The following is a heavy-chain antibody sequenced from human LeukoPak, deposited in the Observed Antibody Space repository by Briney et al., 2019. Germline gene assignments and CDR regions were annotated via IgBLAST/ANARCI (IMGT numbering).Heavy chain of an antibody. Sequence: SETLSLTCTVSGGSISSYYWSWIRQPPGKGLGWIGYIYYSGSTNYNPSLKSRVTISVDTSKNQFSLKLSSVTAADTAVYYCARRTQNNYYDSSGYQTWFDYWGQGTLVTVSS. CDR3: ARRTQNNYYDSSGYQTWFDY. V-gene: IGHV4-59*08. CDR1: GGSISSYY. J-gene: IGHJ4*02. CDR2: IYYSGST. D-gene: IGHD3-22*01.